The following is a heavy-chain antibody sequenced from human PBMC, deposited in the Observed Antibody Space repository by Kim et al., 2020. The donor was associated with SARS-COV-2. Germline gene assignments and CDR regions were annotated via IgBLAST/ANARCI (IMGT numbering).Heavy chain of an antibody. D-gene: IGHD6-13*01. J-gene: IGHJ4*02. CDR2: ISYDGSNK. CDR1: GFTFSSYG. CDR3: AKDRKQQLVRVVGASLDY. Sequence: GGSLRLSCAASGFTFSSYGMHWVRQAPGKGLEWVAVISYDGSNKYYADSVKGRFTISRDNSKNTLYLQMNSLRAEDTAVYYCAKDRKQQLVRVVGASLDYWGQGTLVTVSS. V-gene: IGHV3-30*18.